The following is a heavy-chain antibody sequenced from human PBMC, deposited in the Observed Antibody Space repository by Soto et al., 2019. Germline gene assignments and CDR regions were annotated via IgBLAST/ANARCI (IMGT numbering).Heavy chain of an antibody. V-gene: IGHV4-31*03. CDR3: ETYSPRGSWSKFDY. Sequence: SETLSLTCTVSGVSISSAAYHWSWIRQHPGKGLEWIGFIYYNGTTSYKPSLQSRISISLDTSKSQFSLRLTSVTAADTAVYYCETYSPRGSWSKFDYWGQGTLVTVSS. CDR2: IYYNGTT. J-gene: IGHJ4*02. CDR1: GVSISSAAYH. D-gene: IGHD6-13*01.